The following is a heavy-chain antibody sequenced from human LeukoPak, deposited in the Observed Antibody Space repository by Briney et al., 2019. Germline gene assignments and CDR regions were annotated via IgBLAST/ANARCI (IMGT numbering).Heavy chain of an antibody. CDR1: GFTFSSYA. V-gene: IGHV3-23*01. CDR3: ASATYYDFWSGLPPYFDY. D-gene: IGHD3-3*01. CDR2: ISGSGGST. Sequence: PGGPLRLSCAASGFTFSSYAMSWVRQAPGKGLEWVSAISGSGGSTYYADSVKGRFTISRDNSKNTLYLQMNSLRAEDTAVYYCASATYYDFWSGLPPYFDYWGQGTLVTVSS. J-gene: IGHJ4*02.